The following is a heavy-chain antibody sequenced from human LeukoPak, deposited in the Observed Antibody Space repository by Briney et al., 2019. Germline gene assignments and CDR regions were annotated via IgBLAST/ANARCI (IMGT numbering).Heavy chain of an antibody. D-gene: IGHD1-20*01. CDR1: GGSISSGGYY. J-gene: IGHJ4*02. V-gene: IGHV4-31*03. Sequence: SETLSLTCTVSGGSISSGGYYWSWIRQHPGKGLEWIGYIYYSGSTYYNPSLKSRVIISVDTSKNQFSLKLSSVTAADTAVYYCARLPVTGTTTYYFDYWGQGTLVTVSS. CDR2: IYYSGST. CDR3: ARLPVTGTTTYYFDY.